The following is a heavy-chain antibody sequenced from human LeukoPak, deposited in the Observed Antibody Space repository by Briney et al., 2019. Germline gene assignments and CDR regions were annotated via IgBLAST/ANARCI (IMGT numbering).Heavy chain of an antibody. CDR3: ARGVVIAPQTFDY. CDR2: IYYSGTT. CDR1: GDSVSSFY. V-gene: IGHV4-59*02. Sequence: SETLSLTCTVSGDSVSSFYWSWIRQPPGKGLEWIGYIYYSGTTNYNPSLKSRVTISVDTTKSQFSLKLSSVTAADTAVYYCARGVVIAPQTFDYWGRGILVTVSS. D-gene: IGHD2-21*01. J-gene: IGHJ4*02.